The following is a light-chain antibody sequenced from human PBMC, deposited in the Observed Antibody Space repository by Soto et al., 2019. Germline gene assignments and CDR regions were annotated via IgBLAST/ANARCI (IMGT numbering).Light chain of an antibody. CDR2: KAS. Sequence: DIQMTQFPSTLSASVGDSVTITCRASQSIRSWLAWYQQKPGKAPRLLIYKASTLESGVPSRFSGSVSGTEFTLTISSLQPDDFATYYCQEYSDLWTF. CDR1: QSIRSW. V-gene: IGKV1-5*03. J-gene: IGKJ1*01. CDR3: QEYSDLWT.